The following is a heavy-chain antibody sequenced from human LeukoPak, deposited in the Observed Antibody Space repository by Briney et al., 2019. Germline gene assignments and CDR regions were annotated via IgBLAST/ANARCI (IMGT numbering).Heavy chain of an antibody. CDR3: AGGMVRGVLKDYYYGMDV. D-gene: IGHD3-10*01. CDR2: IYYSGST. J-gene: IGHJ6*02. CDR1: GGSISSSSYY. Sequence: PSETLSLTCTASGGSISSSSYYWGWIRQPPGKGLEWIGSIYYSGSTYYNPSLKSRVTISVDTSKNQFSLKLSSVTAADTAVYYCAGGMVRGVLKDYYYGMDVWGQGTTVTVSS. V-gene: IGHV4-39*01.